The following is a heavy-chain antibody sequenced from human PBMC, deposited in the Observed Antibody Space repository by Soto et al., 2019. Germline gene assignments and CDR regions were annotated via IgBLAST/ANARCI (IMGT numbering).Heavy chain of an antibody. D-gene: IGHD3-3*01. J-gene: IGHJ6*03. CDR3: AKEHPRPYYDFWSGYHYYMDV. CDR2: ISGSGGST. CDR1: GFTFSSYA. V-gene: IGHV3-23*01. Sequence: GGSLRLSCAASGFTFSSYAMSWVRQAPGKGLEWVSAISGSGGSTYYADSVKGRFTISRDNSKNTLYLQMNSLRAEDTAVYYCAKEHPRPYYDFWSGYHYYMDVWGKGTTVTVSS.